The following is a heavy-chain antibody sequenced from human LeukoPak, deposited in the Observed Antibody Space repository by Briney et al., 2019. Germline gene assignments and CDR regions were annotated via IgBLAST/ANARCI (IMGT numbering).Heavy chain of an antibody. V-gene: IGHV4-34*01. D-gene: IGHD3-3*01. CDR2: INHSGST. Sequence: SETLSLTRAVDGGSFSGYYWSWIRQPPGKGLEWIGEINHSGSTNYNPSLKSRVTISVDTSKNQFSLKLSSVTAADTAVYYCARIVLRFLEWLPPYYYYYYMDVWGKGTTVTVSS. CDR1: GGSFSGYY. J-gene: IGHJ6*03. CDR3: ARIVLRFLEWLPPYYYYYYMDV.